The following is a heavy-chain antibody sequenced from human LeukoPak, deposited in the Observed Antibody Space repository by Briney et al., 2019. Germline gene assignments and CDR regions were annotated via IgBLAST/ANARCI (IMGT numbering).Heavy chain of an antibody. Sequence: GGSLRLSCAASGFTFRSYEMNWVRQAPGKGLDGVSYISSSGTTVYYADSVKGRCTVSRDNAKNSLYLQMNSLRAEDTAVYYCARSIKGDSDHWGQGTLVTVSS. CDR3: ARSIKGDSDH. D-gene: IGHD3-10*01. CDR1: GFTFRSYE. CDR2: ISSSGTTV. V-gene: IGHV3-48*03. J-gene: IGHJ4*02.